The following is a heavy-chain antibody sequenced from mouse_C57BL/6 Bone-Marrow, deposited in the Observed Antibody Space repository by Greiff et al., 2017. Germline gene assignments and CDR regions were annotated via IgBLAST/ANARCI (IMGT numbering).Heavy chain of an antibody. V-gene: IGHV1-64*01. CDR3: ARDYYGSSWGFAY. CDR1: GYTFTSYW. D-gene: IGHD1-1*01. J-gene: IGHJ3*01. Sequence: VKLQESGAELVKPGASVKLSCKASGYTFTSYWMHWVKQRPGQGLEWIGMIHPNSGSTNYNEKFKSKATLTVDKSSSTAYMQLSSLTSEDSAVYYCARDYYGSSWGFAYWGQGTLVTVSA. CDR2: IHPNSGST.